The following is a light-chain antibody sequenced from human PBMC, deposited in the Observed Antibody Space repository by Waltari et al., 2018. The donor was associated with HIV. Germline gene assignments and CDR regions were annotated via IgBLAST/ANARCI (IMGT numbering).Light chain of an antibody. CDR2: RNN. Sequence: QSVLTQPPSASGTPGQRVTISCSGSSSNIGSNYVYWYQQLPGTAPKLLIYRNNQRPSGVPDRFSGSKSGTSASRAISGRRSEDEADYYCATWDDSLSVVVFGGGTKLTVL. CDR1: SSNIGSNY. J-gene: IGLJ2*01. V-gene: IGLV1-47*01. CDR3: ATWDDSLSVVV.